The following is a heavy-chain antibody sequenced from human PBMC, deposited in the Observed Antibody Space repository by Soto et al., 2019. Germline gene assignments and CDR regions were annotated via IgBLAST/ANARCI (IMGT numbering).Heavy chain of an antibody. D-gene: IGHD2-2*01. J-gene: IGHJ4*02. Sequence: SETLSLTCTVSGGSISSGDYYWSWIRQPPGKGLEWIGYIYYSGSTYFNPSLKSRVTISVDTSKNQFSLKLSSVTAADTAVYYCAREGTLPAPIDYWGQGTLVTVSS. V-gene: IGHV4-30-4*01. CDR1: GGSISSGDYY. CDR2: IYYSGST. CDR3: AREGTLPAPIDY.